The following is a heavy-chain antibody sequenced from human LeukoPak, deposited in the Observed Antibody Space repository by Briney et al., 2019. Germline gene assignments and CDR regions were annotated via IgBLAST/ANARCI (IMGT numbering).Heavy chain of an antibody. Sequence: GGSLRLSCAASGFTFSSYAMHWVRQAPGKGLEFVSAITSNGGSTYYANSVKGRFIISRDNSKNTLYLQMGSLRDEDMAVYYCAREKSDYWGQGTLVTVSS. CDR1: GFTFSSYA. J-gene: IGHJ4*02. V-gene: IGHV3-64*01. CDR3: AREKSDY. CDR2: ITSNGGST.